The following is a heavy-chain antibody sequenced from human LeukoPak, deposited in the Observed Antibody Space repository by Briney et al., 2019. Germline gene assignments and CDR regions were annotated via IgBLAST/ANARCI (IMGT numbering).Heavy chain of an antibody. CDR3: RGAFDI. CDR2: ISSSSSYI. J-gene: IGHJ3*02. V-gene: IGHV3-21*03. D-gene: IGHD1-26*01. CDR1: GLTFTSYS. Sequence: PGGSLRLSCAASGLTFTSYSMNCVRHAPGKGLEWVSTISSSSSYIYYADSVKGRFTISRDNAKKSLYLQMNSLKTEDTAVYYCRGAFDIWGQGTMVTVSS.